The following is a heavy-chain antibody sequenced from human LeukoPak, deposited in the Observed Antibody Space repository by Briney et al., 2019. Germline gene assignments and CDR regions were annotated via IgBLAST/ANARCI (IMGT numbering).Heavy chain of an antibody. CDR3: AREIYDILTGYYNDY. CDR1: GYTFTGYY. CDR2: INPNSGGT. D-gene: IGHD3-9*01. V-gene: IGHV1-2*02. Sequence: ASVKVSCKASGYTFTGYYIHWMRQAPGQGLEWMGWINPNSGGTNYAQKFQGRVTMTRDTSISTAYMELSRLRSDDTAVYYCAREIYDILTGYYNDYWGQGTLVTVSS. J-gene: IGHJ4*02.